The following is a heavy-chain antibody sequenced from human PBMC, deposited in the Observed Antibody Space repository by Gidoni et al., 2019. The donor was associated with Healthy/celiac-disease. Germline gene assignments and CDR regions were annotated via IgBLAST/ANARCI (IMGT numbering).Heavy chain of an antibody. CDR2: IDPSDSYT. V-gene: IGHV5-10-1*03. D-gene: IGHD2-15*01. J-gene: IGHJ5*02. Sequence: EVQLVQSGAEVKKPGESLRISCKGSGYSFTSYWISWVRQMPGKGLEWLGRIDPSDSYTNYSPSFQGHVTISADKSISTAYLQWSSLKASDTAMYYCARHSALGDIVVVVAATGWDPFDPWGQGTLVTVSS. CDR1: GYSFTSYW. CDR3: ARHSALGDIVVVVAATGWDPFDP.